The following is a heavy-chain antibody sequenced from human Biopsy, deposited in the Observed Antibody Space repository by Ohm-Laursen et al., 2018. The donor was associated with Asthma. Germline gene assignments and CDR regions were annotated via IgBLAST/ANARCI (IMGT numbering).Heavy chain of an antibody. Sequence: ASVKVSCKISGYSLTDLSMHWVRQAPGQGLEWMGGHDHEEGGTVNARRFQGRVTMTEDTSTDTAYMELSSLSSDDTAVYYCASDFPKGYVRYNFPFWGQGTLVTVSS. CDR2: HDHEEGGT. J-gene: IGHJ4*02. CDR1: GYSLTDLS. CDR3: ASDFPKGYVRYNFPF. D-gene: IGHD2/OR15-2a*01. V-gene: IGHV1-24*01.